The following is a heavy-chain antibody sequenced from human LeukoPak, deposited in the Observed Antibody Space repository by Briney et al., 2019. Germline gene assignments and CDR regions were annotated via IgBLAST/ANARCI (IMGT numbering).Heavy chain of an antibody. D-gene: IGHD6-6*01. J-gene: IGHJ5*02. CDR1: GFTVSSNH. V-gene: IGHV3-66*01. CDR3: ARGGIAGRPSDS. Sequence: GGSLRLSCAASGFTVSSNHITWVRQAPGKGLEWISVIYSGGNTYYAESVKGRFTVSRDNSKNMVYLQMNSLRAEDTAVYFCARGGIAGRPSDSWGQGTLVTVSS. CDR2: IYSGGNT.